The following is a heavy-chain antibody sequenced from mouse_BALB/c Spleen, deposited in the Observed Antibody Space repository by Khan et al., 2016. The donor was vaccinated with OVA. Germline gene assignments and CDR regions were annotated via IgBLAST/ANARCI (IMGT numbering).Heavy chain of an antibody. D-gene: IGHD1-2*01. CDR2: IWAGGST. J-gene: IGHJ3*01. CDR1: GFSLTSYG. CDR3: ARDTTATTY. Sequence: VQLMESGPGLVAPSQSLSISCTVSGFSLTSYGVHWVRQPPGKGLEWLGIIWAGGSTNYNSALMSGLSISQDNAKSQFFLKMTSQKTDDTAMYYCARDTTATTYWGQGTLVTVSA. V-gene: IGHV2-9*02.